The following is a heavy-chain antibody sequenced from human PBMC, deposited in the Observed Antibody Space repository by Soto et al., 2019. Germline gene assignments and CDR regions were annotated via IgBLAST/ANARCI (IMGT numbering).Heavy chain of an antibody. D-gene: IGHD6-13*01. CDR1: GFTVSSNH. J-gene: IGHJ4*02. CDR3: AREGSSSGAIFDY. CDR2: IYSGGST. Sequence: PGGSLRLSCAASGFTVSSNHMSWVRQAPGKGLEWVSVIYSGGSTYYADSVKGRFTISRDNSKNTLYLQMNSLRAEDTAVYYCAREGSSSGAIFDYWGQGTLVTVSS. V-gene: IGHV3-66*01.